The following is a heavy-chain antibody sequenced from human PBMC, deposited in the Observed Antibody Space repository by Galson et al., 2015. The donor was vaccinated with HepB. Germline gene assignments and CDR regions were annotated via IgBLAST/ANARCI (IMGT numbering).Heavy chain of an antibody. J-gene: IGHJ5*02. Sequence: SVKVSCKASGGTFSSYTISWVRQAPGQGLEWMGRIIPILGIANYAQKFQGRVTITADKSTSTAYMELSSLRSEDTAVYYCARGTVTVDIVATIGGWFDPWGQGTLVTVSS. D-gene: IGHD5-12*01. V-gene: IGHV1-69*02. CDR1: GGTFSSYT. CDR2: IIPILGIA. CDR3: ARGTVTVDIVATIGGWFDP.